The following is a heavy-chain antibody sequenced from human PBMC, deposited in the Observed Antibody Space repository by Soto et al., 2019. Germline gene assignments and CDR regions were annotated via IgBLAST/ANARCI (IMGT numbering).Heavy chain of an antibody. J-gene: IGHJ2*01. D-gene: IGHD1-26*01. CDR2: INAGNGNT. CDR3: ARGGSLYWYFDL. Sequence: QVQLVQSGAEVKKPGASVKVSCKASGYTFTSYAMHWVRQAPGQRLEWMGWINAGNGNTKYSQKFQGRVTITRDTAASTADMERSSRRSEDTAGYYGARGGSLYWYFDLWGRVTLVTVSS. V-gene: IGHV1-3*01. CDR1: GYTFTSYA.